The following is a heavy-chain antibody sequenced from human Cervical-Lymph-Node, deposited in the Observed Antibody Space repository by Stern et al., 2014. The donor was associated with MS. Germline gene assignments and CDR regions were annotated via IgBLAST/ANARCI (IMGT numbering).Heavy chain of an antibody. CDR2: INPKNGDP. D-gene: IGHD5-24*01. CDR1: GFRFTDYY. Sequence: VQLVESRAEVKKPGASVKVSCETSGFRFTDYYIHWVRQAPGQGLEWMGCINPKNGDPRSAQKFQGRFTMPRNTSISTGYMKLNSLKSDDTAMYYCGREIKTFDPWGQGTLVTVSS. CDR3: GREIKTFDP. V-gene: IGHV1-2*02. J-gene: IGHJ5*02.